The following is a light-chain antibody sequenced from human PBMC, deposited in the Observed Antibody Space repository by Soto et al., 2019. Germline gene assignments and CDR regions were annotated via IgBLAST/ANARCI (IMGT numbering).Light chain of an antibody. Sequence: QPVLTQPPSASGTPGQRVTISCSGSSSNIGSNTVNWYQQLPGTAPKLLIYSNNQRHSGVHDRFSGSKSGTSASLAISGLQSEDEAAYYCAAWDDSLNGPVFGGGTQLTVL. CDR2: SNN. J-gene: IGLJ2*01. V-gene: IGLV1-44*01. CDR1: SSNIGSNT. CDR3: AAWDDSLNGPV.